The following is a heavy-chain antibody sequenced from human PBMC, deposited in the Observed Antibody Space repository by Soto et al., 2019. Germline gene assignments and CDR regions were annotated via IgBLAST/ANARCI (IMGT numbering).Heavy chain of an antibody. CDR1: GFTFTTYA. V-gene: IGHV3-23*01. J-gene: IGHJ4*02. D-gene: IGHD1-7*01. CDR2: ISANGQGI. CDR3: AKDRNYPRDQFHY. Sequence: SLRLSCAASGFTFTTYALSWVRQAPGKGLEWVSAISANGQGIYYADSVRGRFTLSRDNPKNTIFLHMDSLRAEDTAVYYCAKDRNYPRDQFHYLGQGPLVTVSS.